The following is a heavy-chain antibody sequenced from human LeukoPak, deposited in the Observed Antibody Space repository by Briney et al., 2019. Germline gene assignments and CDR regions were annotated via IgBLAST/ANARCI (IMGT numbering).Heavy chain of an antibody. CDR1: GGSINSYY. CDR3: ARDQSGSYFSAERGAFDI. J-gene: IGHJ3*02. D-gene: IGHD1-26*01. V-gene: IGHV4-59*01. Sequence: SETLSLTCTVSGGSINSYYWSWIRQSPGKGLEWIGHIYSRGSTNYNPSLKSRVTISVDTSKNQFSLKLRSVTAADTAVYYCARDQSGSYFSAERGAFDIWGQGTMVTVSS. CDR2: IYSRGST.